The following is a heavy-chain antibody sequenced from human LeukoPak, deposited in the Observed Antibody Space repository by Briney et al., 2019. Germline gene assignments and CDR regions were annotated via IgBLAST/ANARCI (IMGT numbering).Heavy chain of an antibody. CDR2: IYPDDSDT. Sequence: GESLKISCKGSGYSFTRYWIGWVRQMPGKGLEWMGIIYPDDSDTRYRPSFQDQVTISADKSISTAYLQWSSLKASDTAMYYCARLAVYDSNYGGWFDPWGQGTLVTVSS. D-gene: IGHD4-11*01. J-gene: IGHJ5*02. CDR3: ARLAVYDSNYGGWFDP. V-gene: IGHV5-51*01. CDR1: GYSFTRYW.